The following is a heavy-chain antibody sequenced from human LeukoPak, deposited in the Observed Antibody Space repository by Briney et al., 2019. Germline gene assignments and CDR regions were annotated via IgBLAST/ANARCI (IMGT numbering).Heavy chain of an antibody. Sequence: ASVRVSCKASGYTSTGYDINWVRQASGQGLEWMGWMNPNTGDTGYAQKFQGRITMTRNTSISTAYMELSSLRSEDTAVYYCARRLKSGGSCYWVLRYWGQGTLVTVSS. CDR2: MNPNTGDT. V-gene: IGHV1-8*01. CDR3: ARRLKSGGSCYWVLRY. J-gene: IGHJ4*02. CDR1: GYTSTGYD. D-gene: IGHD2-15*01.